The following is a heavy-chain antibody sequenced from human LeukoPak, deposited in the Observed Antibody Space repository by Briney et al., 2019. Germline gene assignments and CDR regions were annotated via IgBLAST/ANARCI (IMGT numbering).Heavy chain of an antibody. CDR2: INHSGST. Sequence: PSETLSLTCAVYGGSFSGYYWSWIRQPPGKGLEWIGEINHSGSTNYNPSLKSRVTISVDTSKYQFSLKLSSVTAADTAVYYCARVARGTSCCFFDYWGQGTLVTVSS. D-gene: IGHD2-2*01. J-gene: IGHJ4*02. CDR1: GGSFSGYY. CDR3: ARVARGTSCCFFDY. V-gene: IGHV4-34*01.